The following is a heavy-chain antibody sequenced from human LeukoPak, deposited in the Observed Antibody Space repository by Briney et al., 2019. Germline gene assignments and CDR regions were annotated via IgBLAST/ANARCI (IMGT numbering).Heavy chain of an antibody. CDR1: GGSISSSSYY. J-gene: IGHJ5*02. CDR3: ATYTPRQWLRLDP. D-gene: IGHD5-12*01. Sequence: SETLSLTCTVSGGSISSSSYYWGWIRQPPGKGLEWIGSIYYSGGTYYNPSLKSRVTISVDTSKNQFSLKLSSVTAADTAVYYCATYTPRQWLRLDPWGQGTLVTVSS. V-gene: IGHV4-39*01. CDR2: IYYSGGT.